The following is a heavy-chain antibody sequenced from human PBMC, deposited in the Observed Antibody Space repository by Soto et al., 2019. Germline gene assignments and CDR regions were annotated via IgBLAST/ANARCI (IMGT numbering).Heavy chain of an antibody. CDR2: ISSNGGST. D-gene: IGHD6-6*01. J-gene: IGHJ5*02. CDR1: GFTFSSYA. Sequence: PGGSLRLSCSASGFTFSSYAMHWVRQAPGKGLEYVSAISSNGGSTYYADSVKGRFTISRDNSKNTLYLQMSSLRAEDTAVYYCVKGESPQLGNHNWFDPWGQGTLVTVSS. V-gene: IGHV3-64D*06. CDR3: VKGESPQLGNHNWFDP.